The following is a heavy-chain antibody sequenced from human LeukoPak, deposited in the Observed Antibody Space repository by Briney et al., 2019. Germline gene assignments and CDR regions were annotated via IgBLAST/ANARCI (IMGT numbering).Heavy chain of an antibody. CDR3: ARGCSGGSCFGDFDY. Sequence: GGSLRLSCVAPGFTLRSYGMNWVRKAPGKGLEWISSLSSRSSTIYYADSVKGRFTISRDNAKNSLYLQMNSLRDEDTAVYYCARGCSGGSCFGDFDYWGQGTLGTVSS. J-gene: IGHJ4*02. CDR1: GFTLRSYG. D-gene: IGHD2-15*01. CDR2: LSSRSSTI. V-gene: IGHV3-48*02.